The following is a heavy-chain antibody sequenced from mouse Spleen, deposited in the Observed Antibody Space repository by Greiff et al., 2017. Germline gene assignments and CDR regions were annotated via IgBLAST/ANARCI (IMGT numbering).Heavy chain of an antibody. V-gene: IGHV1-15*01. D-gene: IGHD1-1*01. CDR2: IDPETGGT. CDR1: GYTFTDYE. J-gene: IGHJ3*01. CDR3: TRLGGLYYYGSSGGFAY. Sequence: QVQLQQSGAELVRPGASVTLSCKASGYTFTDYEMHWVKQTPVHGLEWIGAIDPETGGTAYNQKFKGKAILTADKSSSTAYMELRSLTSEDSAVYYCTRLGGLYYYGSSGGFAYWGQGTLVTVSA.